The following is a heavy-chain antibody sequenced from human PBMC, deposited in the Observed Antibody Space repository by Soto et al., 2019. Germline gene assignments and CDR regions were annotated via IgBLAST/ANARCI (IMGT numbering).Heavy chain of an antibody. V-gene: IGHV3-30-3*01. D-gene: IGHD3-10*01. CDR3: ARAGYYGSGRYHFYGMDV. CDR2: MSYDGSNK. Sequence: QVQLVESGGGVVQPGRSLRLSCSASGFTFSAYAMHWVRQAPGKGLEWVAVMSYDGSNKYYADSAKGRFTISRDISTNTLILQMNSLTAGDTAIYSCARAGYYGSGRYHFYGMDVWGQGTTVTVSS. J-gene: IGHJ6*02. CDR1: GFTFSAYA.